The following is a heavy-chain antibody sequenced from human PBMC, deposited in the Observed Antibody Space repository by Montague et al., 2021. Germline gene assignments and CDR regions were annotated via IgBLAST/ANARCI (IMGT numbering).Heavy chain of an antibody. CDR2: ITLDGSST. Sequence: SLRLSCAASGFSFSSYWMHWVRQAPGKGLLWVSRITLDGSSTTFADSVKGRFTTSRDNAKATLYLQMNSLRVEDTAVYYCARNLALAAPGAFDIWGQGTMVTVSS. D-gene: IGHD2-15*01. V-gene: IGHV3-74*01. J-gene: IGHJ3*02. CDR1: GFSFSSYW. CDR3: ARNLALAAPGAFDI.